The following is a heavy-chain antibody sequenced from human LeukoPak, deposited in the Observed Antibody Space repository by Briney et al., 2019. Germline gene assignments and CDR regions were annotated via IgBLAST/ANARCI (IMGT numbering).Heavy chain of an antibody. J-gene: IGHJ3*02. CDR2: IIPIFGTA. D-gene: IGHD3-22*01. V-gene: IGHV1-69*05. Sequence: GASVKVSCKASGGTFSSYAISWVRQAPGQGLEWMGGIIPIFGTANYAQKFQGRVTITTDESTSTAYMELGSLRSEDTAVYYCARALSSGYLYDAFDIWGQGTMVTVSS. CDR1: GGTFSSYA. CDR3: ARALSSGYLYDAFDI.